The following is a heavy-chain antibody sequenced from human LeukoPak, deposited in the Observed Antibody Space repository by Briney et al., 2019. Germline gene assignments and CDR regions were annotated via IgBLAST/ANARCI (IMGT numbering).Heavy chain of an antibody. Sequence: QPGGSLRLFCAASGFTVSSSWMHWVRQAPGKGLVWVSRINTDGTITTYADSVKGRFTISRDNAKNSLYLQMNSLRVEDTAVYYCATKVPGTSHLSSWGQGTLVTVSS. CDR3: ATKVPGTSHLSS. CDR2: INTDGTIT. V-gene: IGHV3-74*01. D-gene: IGHD4/OR15-4a*01. J-gene: IGHJ4*02. CDR1: GFTVSSSW.